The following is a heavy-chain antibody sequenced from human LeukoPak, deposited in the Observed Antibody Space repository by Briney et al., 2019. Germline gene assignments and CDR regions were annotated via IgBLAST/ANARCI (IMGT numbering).Heavy chain of an antibody. D-gene: IGHD2-15*01. CDR3: ARHEVGYCHGGSCPYYFDY. Sequence: SETLSLTCTVSGGSISSYYWSWIRQPPGMGLEWIAYIYYSGNTRYSPSLQSRVTISVDTSKNQFSLKLNSVTAADTAVYYCARHEVGYCHGGSCPYYFDYWGQGTLVTVSS. CDR2: IYYSGNT. V-gene: IGHV4-59*08. J-gene: IGHJ4*02. CDR1: GGSISSYY.